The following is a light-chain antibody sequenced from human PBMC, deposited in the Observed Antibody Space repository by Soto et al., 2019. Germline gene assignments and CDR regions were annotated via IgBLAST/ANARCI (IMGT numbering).Light chain of an antibody. V-gene: IGKV4-1*01. CDR2: WAS. J-gene: IGKJ1*01. CDR1: QSVMYSNNKNY. Sequence: DIVLTQSPDSLAVSPGARATINCESSQSVMYSNNKNYISWFQQKPGQSPQLLIFWASMRESGVPDRFSGSGTGTDFTLKISRVEAEDVGVYYCMQALQTPTFGQGTKVDIK. CDR3: MQALQTPT.